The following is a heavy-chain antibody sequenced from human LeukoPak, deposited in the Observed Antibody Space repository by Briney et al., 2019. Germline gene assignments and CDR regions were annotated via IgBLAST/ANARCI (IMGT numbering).Heavy chain of an antibody. Sequence: GASVKVSCKVSGGTFSRNAINWVRQAPGQGLEWMGGIIPMFDTPNYAQKFQGRVTITADESTTTAYMELSRLTSNDTAVYYCARRDTSGWNNWFDPWGQGTLVTVSS. CDR3: ARRDTSGWNNWFDP. J-gene: IGHJ5*02. V-gene: IGHV1-69*13. CDR2: IIPMFDTP. CDR1: GGTFSRNA. D-gene: IGHD6-19*01.